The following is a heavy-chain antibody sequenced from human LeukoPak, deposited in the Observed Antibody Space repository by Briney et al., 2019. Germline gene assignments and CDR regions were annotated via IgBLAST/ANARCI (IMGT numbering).Heavy chain of an antibody. CDR1: GFSFDDYA. D-gene: IGHD2-21*02. J-gene: IGHJ1*01. V-gene: IGHV3-43*02. CDR3: AKGAIVAVTAFWH. Sequence: PGGSLRLSCATSGFSFDDYAMHWVRQVPGKGLEWVSLISGGGENTFYADSVKGRFTVSRDNTKNSLYLQMNSLRTEDTALYYCAKGAIVAVTAFWHWGRGTLVTVSS. CDR2: ISGGGENT.